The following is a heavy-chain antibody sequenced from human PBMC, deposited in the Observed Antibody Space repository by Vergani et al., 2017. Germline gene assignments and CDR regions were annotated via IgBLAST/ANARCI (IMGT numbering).Heavy chain of an antibody. D-gene: IGHD6-19*01. CDR3: WAPEAGTGDY. CDR2: IKSKTDGGTT. V-gene: IGHV3-15*01. CDR1: GFTFSNAW. Sequence: EVQLVESGGGLVKPGGSLRLSCAASGFTFSNAWMSWVRQAPGKGLEWVGRIKSKTDGGTTDYAAPVKGRFTISRDDSKNTLYLQMNSLKTEETAVYYCWAPEAGTGDYWGQGTLVTVSS. J-gene: IGHJ4*02.